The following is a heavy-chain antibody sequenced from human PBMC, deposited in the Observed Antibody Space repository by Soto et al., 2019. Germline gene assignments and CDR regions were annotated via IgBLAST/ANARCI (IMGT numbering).Heavy chain of an antibody. J-gene: IGHJ6*02. V-gene: IGHV5-51*01. CDR3: ARVDLDYYYYGMDV. D-gene: IGHD1-1*01. Sequence: PGESLKISCKGSGFSFTTYWIAWVRQMPGKGLEWMGIIYLGDSDTRYSPSLQGQVTISADKSISTANLQWSSLKASDTAIYYCARVDLDYYYYGMDVWGQGATVTVSS. CDR1: GFSFTTYW. CDR2: IYLGDSDT.